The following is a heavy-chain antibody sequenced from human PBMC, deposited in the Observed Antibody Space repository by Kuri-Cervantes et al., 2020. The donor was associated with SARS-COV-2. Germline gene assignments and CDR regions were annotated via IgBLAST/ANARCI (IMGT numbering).Heavy chain of an antibody. CDR2: INAGNGNT. CDR3: ARGQQLVAEPFDY. D-gene: IGHD6-6*01. V-gene: IGHV1-3*01. Sequence: ASVKVSCKASGYTFTSYAMHWVRQAPGQRLEWMGWINAGNGNTKYSQKFQGRVTITRDTSASTAYMELSSLRSEDTAVYYWARGQQLVAEPFDYWGQGTLVTVSS. CDR1: GYTFTSYA. J-gene: IGHJ4*02.